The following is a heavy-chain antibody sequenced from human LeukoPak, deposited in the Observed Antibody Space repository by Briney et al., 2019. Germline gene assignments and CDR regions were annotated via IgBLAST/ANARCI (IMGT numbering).Heavy chain of an antibody. CDR1: GFTFSSYA. CDR2: ISYDGSNK. V-gene: IGHV3-30*04. CDR3: ARDQSGGGVVVPAAPDY. Sequence: PGGSLRLSCAASGFTFSSYAMHWVRQAPGKGLEWVAVISYDGSNKYYADSVKGRITISRDNSKNTLYLQMNSLRAEDTAVYYCARDQSGGGVVVPAAPDYWGQGTLVTVSS. D-gene: IGHD2-2*01. J-gene: IGHJ4*02.